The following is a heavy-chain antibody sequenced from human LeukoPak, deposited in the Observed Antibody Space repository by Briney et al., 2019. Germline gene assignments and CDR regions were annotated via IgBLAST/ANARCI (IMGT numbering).Heavy chain of an antibody. CDR2: ISSSGDST. Sequence: PGGSLRLSCAASGSTFSHYAMSWVRQAPGKGLEWVSAISSSGDSTYYADSVKGRFTISRDNSKSTLYLQMNSLRAEDTAVYYCAKDRVDRFGWYAYWGQGTLVTVSS. V-gene: IGHV3-23*01. CDR1: GSTFSHYA. J-gene: IGHJ4*02. CDR3: AKDRVDRFGWYAY. D-gene: IGHD6-19*01.